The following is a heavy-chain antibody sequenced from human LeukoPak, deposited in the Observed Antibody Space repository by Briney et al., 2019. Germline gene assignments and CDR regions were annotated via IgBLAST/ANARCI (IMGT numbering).Heavy chain of an antibody. V-gene: IGHV4-59*08. CDR3: ARHTTYSSGWYDYYYYMDV. D-gene: IGHD6-19*01. CDR1: GGSISSYY. CDR2: IYYSGST. J-gene: IGHJ6*03. Sequence: SETLSLTCTVSGGSISSYYWSWVRQPPGKGLEWIRYIYYSGSTNYNPSLKSRVTISVDTSKNQFSLKLSSVTAADTAVYYCARHTTYSSGWYDYYYYMDVWGKGTTVTVSS.